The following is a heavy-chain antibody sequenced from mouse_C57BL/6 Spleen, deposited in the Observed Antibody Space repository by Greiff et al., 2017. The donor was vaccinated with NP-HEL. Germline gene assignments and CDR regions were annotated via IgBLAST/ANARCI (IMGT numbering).Heavy chain of an antibody. D-gene: IGHD1-1*01. CDR2: IYPRDGST. V-gene: IGHV1-78*01. CDR3: ARLDCYGISPYFDV. CDR1: GYTFTDYT. Sequence: VQVVESDAELAKPGASVKISCKVSGYTFTDYTIHWMKQRPEQGLEWIGYIYPRDGSTKYNEKFKGKATLTADKSSSTAYMQLNSLTSEDSAVYFCARLDCYGISPYFDVWGTGTTVTVSS. J-gene: IGHJ1*03.